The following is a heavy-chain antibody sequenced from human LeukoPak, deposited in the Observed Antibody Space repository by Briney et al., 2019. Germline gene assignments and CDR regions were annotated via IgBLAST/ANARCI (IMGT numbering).Heavy chain of an antibody. Sequence: GGSLRLSCAASGFTFSSYGIHWVRQAPGKGLQWVAVISYDGSNKYYADSVKGRFTISRDNSKNTLYLQMNSLRAEDTAVYYCAREWYYGGNPGAFDIWGQGTMVTVSS. V-gene: IGHV3-30*03. D-gene: IGHD4-23*01. CDR1: GFTFSSYG. CDR2: ISYDGSNK. CDR3: AREWYYGGNPGAFDI. J-gene: IGHJ3*02.